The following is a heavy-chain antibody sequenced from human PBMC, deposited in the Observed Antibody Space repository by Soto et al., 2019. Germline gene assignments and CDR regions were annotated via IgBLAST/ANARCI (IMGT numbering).Heavy chain of an antibody. CDR2: INAGNGNT. Sequence: ASVKVSRKASGYTFTSYAMHWVRQAPGQRLEWMGWINAGNGNTKYSQKFQGRVTITRDTSASTAYMELSSLRSEDTAVYYCARARGTIPNFDYWGQGTLVTVSS. CDR1: GYTFTSYA. CDR3: ARARGTIPNFDY. V-gene: IGHV1-3*01. J-gene: IGHJ4*02. D-gene: IGHD1-1*01.